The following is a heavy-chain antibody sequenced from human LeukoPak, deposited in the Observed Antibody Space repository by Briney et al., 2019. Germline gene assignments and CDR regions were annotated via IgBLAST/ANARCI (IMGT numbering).Heavy chain of an antibody. CDR1: GGSFSGYY. CDR2: INHSGST. V-gene: IGHV4-34*01. Sequence: SETLSLTCAVYGGSFSGYYWSWIRQPPGKGLEWIGEINHSGSTNYNPSLKSRVTISVDTSKNQFSLKLSSVTAADTAVYYCARGIPRYCSGGSCYSVRVRYMDVWGKGTTVTVSS. J-gene: IGHJ6*03. D-gene: IGHD2-15*01. CDR3: ARGIPRYCSGGSCYSVRVRYMDV.